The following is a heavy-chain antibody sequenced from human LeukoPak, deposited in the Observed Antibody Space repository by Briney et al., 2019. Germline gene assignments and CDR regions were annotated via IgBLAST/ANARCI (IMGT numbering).Heavy chain of an antibody. CDR3: ARGPYCSGGSCYSRARGNWFDP. D-gene: IGHD2-15*01. CDR2: IYYSGST. J-gene: IGHJ5*02. V-gene: IGHV4-39*07. Sequence: SETVSLTCTVSGGSISSSSYYWGWIRQPPGKGLEWIGTIYYSGSTYYNPSLKSRVTISVDTSKNQFSLKLSSVTAADTAVYYCARGPYCSGGSCYSRARGNWFDPWGQGTLVTVSS. CDR1: GGSISSSSYY.